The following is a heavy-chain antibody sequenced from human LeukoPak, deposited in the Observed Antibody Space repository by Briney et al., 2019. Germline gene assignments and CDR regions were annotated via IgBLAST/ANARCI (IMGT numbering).Heavy chain of an antibody. CDR3: AKALPIVVVVAAPEPYFDY. D-gene: IGHD2-15*01. Sequence: PGGSLRLSCAASGFTFSSYGMHWVRQAPGKGLEWVAVISYDGSNKYYADSVKGRFTISRDDSKNTLYLQMNSLRAEDTAVYYCAKALPIVVVVAAPEPYFDYWGQGTLVTVSS. J-gene: IGHJ4*02. CDR2: ISYDGSNK. V-gene: IGHV3-30*18. CDR1: GFTFSSYG.